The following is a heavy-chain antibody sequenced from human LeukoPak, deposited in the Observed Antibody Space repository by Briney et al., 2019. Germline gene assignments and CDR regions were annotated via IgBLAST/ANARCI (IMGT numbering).Heavy chain of an antibody. CDR3: ARKLYSDNSHDAFDI. CDR1: GFTFSTYA. CDR2: ISGNGAKT. J-gene: IGHJ3*02. V-gene: IGHV3-23*01. Sequence: GGSLRLSCAASGFTFSTYAVSWVRQVPGKGLEWVSTISGNGAKTDYADSVKGRFTISRDNSKDTLYLHLHSLRAEDTAVYYCARKLYSDNSHDAFDIWGQGTMVIVSS. D-gene: IGHD1-26*01.